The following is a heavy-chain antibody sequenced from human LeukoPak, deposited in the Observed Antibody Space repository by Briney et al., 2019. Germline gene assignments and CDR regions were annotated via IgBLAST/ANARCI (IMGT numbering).Heavy chain of an antibody. CDR3: ASPTAPYDSSGASFDY. CDR1: GYTFSSND. Sequence: GASVKVSCKASGYTFSSNDINWVRQATGQGLEWMGWMNPHSGNTGYAQKFQGRVTITADKSTSTAYMELSSLRSEDTAVYYCASPTAPYDSSGASFDYWGQGTLVTVSS. V-gene: IGHV1-8*01. CDR2: MNPHSGNT. J-gene: IGHJ4*02. D-gene: IGHD3-22*01.